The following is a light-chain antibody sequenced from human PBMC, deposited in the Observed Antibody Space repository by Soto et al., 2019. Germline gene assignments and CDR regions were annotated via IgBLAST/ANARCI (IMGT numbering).Light chain of an antibody. Sequence: DIQMTQSPSSRSASVGDRVTITCRASQYISDFLNWYQQKPGKAPVILIYAASTLQSGVPSRFNGGGSETNFTLIISSLQHEDFETYYCQQSYTTPLTLGGGTKVDIK. V-gene: IGKV1-39*01. CDR2: AAS. CDR3: QQSYTTPLT. J-gene: IGKJ4*01. CDR1: QYISDF.